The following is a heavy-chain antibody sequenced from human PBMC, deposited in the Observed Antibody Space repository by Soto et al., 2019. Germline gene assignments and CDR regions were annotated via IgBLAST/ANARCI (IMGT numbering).Heavy chain of an antibody. CDR2: IYYSGST. J-gene: IGHJ4*02. D-gene: IGHD3-22*01. Sequence: PSETLSLTCTVSGGSISSGGYYWSWIRQHPGKGLEWIGYIYYSGSTYYNPSLKSRVTISVDTSKNQFSLKLSSVTAADTAVYYCAREGRYYYDSSGYYYRQFVYWGQGTLVTVSS. V-gene: IGHV4-31*03. CDR1: GGSISSGGYY. CDR3: AREGRYYYDSSGYYYRQFVY.